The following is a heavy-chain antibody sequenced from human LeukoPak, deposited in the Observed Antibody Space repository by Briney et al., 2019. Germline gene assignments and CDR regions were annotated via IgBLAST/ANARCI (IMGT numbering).Heavy chain of an antibody. V-gene: IGHV1-69*13. J-gene: IGHJ4*01. Sequence: SVKVSCKASGGTFISYAISWVRQAPGQGLEWMGGISPIFGTANYAQKFQGRVTITADESTSTAYMELSSLRSEDTAVYYCAREGPYSSGWLLDYWGHGTLVTVSS. CDR2: ISPIFGTA. D-gene: IGHD6-19*01. CDR1: GGTFISYA. CDR3: AREGPYSSGWLLDY.